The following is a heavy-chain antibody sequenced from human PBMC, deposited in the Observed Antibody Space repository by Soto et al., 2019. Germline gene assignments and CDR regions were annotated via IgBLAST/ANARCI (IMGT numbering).Heavy chain of an antibody. CDR2: IYPGDSDT. CDR3: ARGGYCSSTSCSDYYYGMDV. CDR1: GYSFTSYW. Sequence: PGASLKISCKGSGYSFTSYWIGWVRQMPGKGLEWMGIIYPGDSDTRYSPSFQGQVTISADKSISTAYLQWSSLKASDTAMYYCARGGYCSSTSCSDYYYGMDVWGQGTTVTVSS. V-gene: IGHV5-51*01. D-gene: IGHD2-2*01. J-gene: IGHJ6*02.